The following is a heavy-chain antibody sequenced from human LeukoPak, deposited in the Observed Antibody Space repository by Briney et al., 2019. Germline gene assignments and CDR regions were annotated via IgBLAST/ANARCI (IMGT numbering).Heavy chain of an antibody. CDR2: IYHSGSI. CDR3: ARAPRGAEYFDY. CDR1: GYSISSGYY. Sequence: SETLSLTCTVSGYSISSGYYWGWIRQPPGKGLEWIGSIYHSGSIYYNPSLKSRVTISVDTSKNQFSLKLSSVTAADTAVYYCARAPRGAEYFDYWGQGTLVTVSS. J-gene: IGHJ4*02. V-gene: IGHV4-38-2*02. D-gene: IGHD3-10*01.